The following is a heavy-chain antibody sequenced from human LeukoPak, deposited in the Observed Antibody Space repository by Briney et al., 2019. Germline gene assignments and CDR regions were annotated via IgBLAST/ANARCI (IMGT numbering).Heavy chain of an antibody. CDR1: GYTFTSYY. J-gene: IGHJ6*04. CDR2: INPSGGST. CDR3: ASGYYYDSSGPRKPYYMDV. Sequence: ASVKVSCKASGYTFTSYYMHWVRQAPGQGLEWMGIINPSGGSTSYAQKFQGRATMTRDTSTSTVYMELSSLRSEDTAVYYCASGYYYDSSGPRKPYYMDVWGKGTTVTVSS. D-gene: IGHD3-22*01. V-gene: IGHV1-46*01.